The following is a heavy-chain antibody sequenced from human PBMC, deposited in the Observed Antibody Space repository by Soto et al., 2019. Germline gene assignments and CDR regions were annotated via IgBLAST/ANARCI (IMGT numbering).Heavy chain of an antibody. Sequence: ASVKVSCKASGYTFTSYGISWVRQAPGQGLEWMGIINPSGGSTSYAQKFQGRVTMTRDTSTSTVYMELSSLRSEDTAVYYCASTLWYYYDSSGYYNQFDYWGQGTLVTVSS. CDR2: INPSGGST. CDR1: GYTFTSYG. V-gene: IGHV1-46*01. CDR3: ASTLWYYYDSSGYYNQFDY. J-gene: IGHJ4*02. D-gene: IGHD3-22*01.